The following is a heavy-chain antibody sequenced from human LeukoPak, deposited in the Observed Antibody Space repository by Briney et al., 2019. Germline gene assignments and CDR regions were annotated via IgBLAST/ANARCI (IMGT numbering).Heavy chain of an antibody. CDR1: GFTRR. J-gene: IGHJ5*02. Sequence: GGSLRLSCVASGFTRRMHWVRQAPGTGLEWVGFIRFDGTDSDYADSVKGRFTISRDNSKNTLFLQLSSLKPEDTAMYYCAMERLSGFSFVHWGQGTLVAVSS. D-gene: IGHD3-3*01. CDR3: AMERLSGFSFVH. V-gene: IGHV3-30*02. CDR2: IRFDGTDS.